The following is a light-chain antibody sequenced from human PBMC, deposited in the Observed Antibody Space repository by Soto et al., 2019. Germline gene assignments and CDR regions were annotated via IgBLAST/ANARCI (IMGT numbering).Light chain of an antibody. J-gene: IGLJ1*01. CDR2: EVS. Sequence: QSALAQPASVSGSAGHSIAISCTGTSSDVGGYNYVSWYQQHPGKAPKLLLSEVSKRPSGVSDRFSGSKSGNTASLTISGLQTQDEADYYCSSFTSAYTFVFGTGTKVTVL. CDR1: SSDVGGYNY. CDR3: SSFTSAYTFV. V-gene: IGLV2-14*01.